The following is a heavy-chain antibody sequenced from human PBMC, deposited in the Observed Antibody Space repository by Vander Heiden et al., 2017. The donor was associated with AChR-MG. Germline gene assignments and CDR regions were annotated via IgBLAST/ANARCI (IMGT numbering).Heavy chain of an antibody. Sequence: QVQLVESGGGVVQPGRSLRLSCAASGFPFSSHGLHWVRQAPGKGLEWVAVIWYDGSNKYYADSVKGRFTISRDNSKNTLYLQMNSLRAEDTAVYYCARAYYYDSSGYTHLDAFDIWGQGTMVTVSS. CDR1: GFPFSSHG. CDR3: ARAYYYDSSGYTHLDAFDI. CDR2: IWYDGSNK. J-gene: IGHJ3*02. D-gene: IGHD3-22*01. V-gene: IGHV3-33*01.